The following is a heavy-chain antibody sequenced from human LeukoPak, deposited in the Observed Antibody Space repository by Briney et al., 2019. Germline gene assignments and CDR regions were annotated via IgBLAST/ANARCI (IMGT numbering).Heavy chain of an antibody. Sequence: SETLSLTCIVSGGSISSSSYYWGWIRQPPGKGLEWIGSIYYSGSTYYNPSLKSRVTISVDTSKNQFSLKLSSVTAADTAVYYCARSGASSSGWPSDYWGQGTLVTVSS. D-gene: IGHD6-19*01. J-gene: IGHJ4*02. CDR3: ARSGASSSGWPSDY. V-gene: IGHV4-39*07. CDR2: IYYSGST. CDR1: GGSISSSSYY.